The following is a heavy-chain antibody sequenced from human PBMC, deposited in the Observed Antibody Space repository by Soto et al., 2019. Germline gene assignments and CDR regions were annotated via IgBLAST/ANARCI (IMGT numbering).Heavy chain of an antibody. CDR1: GGSISVYY. D-gene: IGHD1-26*01. CDR3: ARGVGSSPPRY. V-gene: IGHV4-59*01. J-gene: IGHJ4*02. Sequence: SETLSLPCTISGGSISVYYWSWIRQPPGQALEWIGYIYDSGSPYYNPSLRSRVIISADTSKNQISLKLPSATAADTPVNYCARGVGSSPPRYWGRGTLVTVS. CDR2: IYDSGSP.